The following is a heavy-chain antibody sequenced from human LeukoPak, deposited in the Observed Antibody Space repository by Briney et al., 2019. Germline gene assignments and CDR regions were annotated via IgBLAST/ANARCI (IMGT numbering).Heavy chain of an antibody. J-gene: IGHJ5*02. CDR2: INPSGGST. CDR3: ARGGYYYGSGSYYNLNWFDP. Sequence: ASVKVSCKASGYTFTSYYMHWVRQAPGQGLGRMGIINPSGGSTSYAQKFKGRATMTRDTSTSTVHMELSSLRSEDTAVYYCARGGYYYGSGSYYNLNWFDPWGQGTLVTVSS. D-gene: IGHD3-10*01. CDR1: GYTFTSYY. V-gene: IGHV1-46*01.